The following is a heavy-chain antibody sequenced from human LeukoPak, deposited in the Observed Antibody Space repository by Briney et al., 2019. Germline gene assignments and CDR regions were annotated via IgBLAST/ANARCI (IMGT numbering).Heavy chain of an antibody. CDR3: ARIKAHSYGSDAFDL. Sequence: GGSPRLSCAASGFTFSFYDMHWVRQVAGKSLEWVSTIGTAGDTHYPDSVKGRFTISRENAKNSLYLQMNSLRAGDTYVYYCARIKAHSYGSDAFDLWGQGTMVTVSS. CDR1: GFTFSFYD. J-gene: IGHJ3*01. CDR2: IGTAGDT. V-gene: IGHV3-13*04. D-gene: IGHD5-18*01.